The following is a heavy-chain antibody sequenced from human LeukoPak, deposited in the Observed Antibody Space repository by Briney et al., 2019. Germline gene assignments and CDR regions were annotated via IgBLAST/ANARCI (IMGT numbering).Heavy chain of an antibody. V-gene: IGHV4-59*12. CDR3: ARAGYSYGYR. Sequence: SETLSLTCTVSGGSISSYYWSWIRQPPGKGLEWIGYIYYSGSTNYNPSLKSRVTISVDTSKNQFSLKLSSVTAADTAVYYCARAGYSYGYRWGQGTLVTVSS. D-gene: IGHD5-18*01. CDR1: GGSISSYY. CDR2: IYYSGST. J-gene: IGHJ5*02.